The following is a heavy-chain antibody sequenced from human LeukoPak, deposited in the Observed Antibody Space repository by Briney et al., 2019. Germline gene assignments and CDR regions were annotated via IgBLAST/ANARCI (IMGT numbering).Heavy chain of an antibody. V-gene: IGHV4-59*08. CDR3: ARHFGGLRWAALDI. CDR2: IYYSGST. D-gene: IGHD5-12*01. Sequence: SETLSLTCTVSGGSISSYYWSWIRQPPGKGLEWIGYIYYSGSTNYNPSLKSRVTISVDTSKNQFSLKLSSVTAADTAVYYCARHFGGLRWAALDIWGQGTMVTVSS. CDR1: GGSISSYY. J-gene: IGHJ3*02.